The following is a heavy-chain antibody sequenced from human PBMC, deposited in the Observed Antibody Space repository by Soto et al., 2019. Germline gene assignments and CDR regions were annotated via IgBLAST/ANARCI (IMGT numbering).Heavy chain of an antibody. V-gene: IGHV3-23*01. CDR2: ITDTGGYT. CDR1: GITFGSRA. D-gene: IGHD4-17*01. CDR3: AKEYGRLDY. J-gene: IGHJ4*02. Sequence: HPGGSLRLSCVASGITFGSRAMSWVRQAPGEGLEWVSTITDTGGYTNYADSVKGRFTISRDNAKNSLYLQMNSLRAEDTAVYYCAKEYGRLDYWGQGTLVTVSS.